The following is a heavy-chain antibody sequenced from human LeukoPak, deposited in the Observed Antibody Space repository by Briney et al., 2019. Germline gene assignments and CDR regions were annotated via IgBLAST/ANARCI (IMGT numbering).Heavy chain of an antibody. J-gene: IGHJ6*02. V-gene: IGHV4-59*01. CDR3: AREDPQTTVPEGMDV. CDR2: IYYSGTT. D-gene: IGHD4-17*01. Sequence: SETLSLTCTVSGGSISYYYWSWIRRSPGKGLEWIGYIYYSGTTNYNPSLKSRVTISVDTSKNQFSLQLRSVTAADTAVYYCAREDPQTTVPEGMDVWGQGTTVTVSS. CDR1: GGSISYYY.